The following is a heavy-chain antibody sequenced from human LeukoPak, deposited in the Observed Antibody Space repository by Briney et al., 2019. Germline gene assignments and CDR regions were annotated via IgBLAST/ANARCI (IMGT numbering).Heavy chain of an antibody. J-gene: IGHJ4*02. Sequence: SETLSLTCTVSGGSISSYYWSWIRQPAGKGLEWIGRIYTSGSTNYNPSPKSRVTMSVDTSKNQFSLKLSSVTAADTAVYYCARDLGSRYCSSTSCLYHFDYWGQGTLVTVSS. CDR1: GGSISSYY. D-gene: IGHD2-2*01. V-gene: IGHV4-4*07. CDR3: ARDLGSRYCSSTSCLYHFDY. CDR2: IYTSGST.